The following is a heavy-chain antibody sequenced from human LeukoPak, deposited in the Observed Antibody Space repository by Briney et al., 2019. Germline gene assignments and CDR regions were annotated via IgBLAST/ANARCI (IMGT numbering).Heavy chain of an antibody. CDR3: AGASDYYGSGSYGNY. V-gene: IGHV3-53*01. D-gene: IGHD3-10*01. CDR2: IYSGGST. Sequence: GGSLRLSCAASGFTVSSNYMSWVRQAPGKGLEWVSVIYSGGSTYYADSVKGRFIISRDNSRNMLYLQMNSLRAEDTAVYYCAGASDYYGSGSYGNYWGQGTLVTVSS. J-gene: IGHJ4*02. CDR1: GFTVSSNY.